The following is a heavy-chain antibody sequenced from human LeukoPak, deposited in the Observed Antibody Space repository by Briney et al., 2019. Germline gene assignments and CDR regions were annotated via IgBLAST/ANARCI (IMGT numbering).Heavy chain of an antibody. V-gene: IGHV3-21*01. CDR1: GFTFSSYS. D-gene: IGHD6-19*01. CDR2: ISSSSSYI. CDR3: AREGAVAGNHFDY. J-gene: IGHJ4*02. Sequence: GGSLRLSCAASGFTFSSYSMNWVRQAPGKGLEWVSSISSSSSYIYYADSVKGRFTISRDNAKNSLYLQMNSLRAEDTAVYYCAREGAVAGNHFDYWGQGTLVTVSS.